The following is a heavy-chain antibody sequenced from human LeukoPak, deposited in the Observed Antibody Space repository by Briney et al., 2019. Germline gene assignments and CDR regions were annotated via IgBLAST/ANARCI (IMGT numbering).Heavy chain of an antibody. V-gene: IGHV3-23*01. D-gene: IGHD1-26*01. CDR2: ISGSGGST. CDR3: AKGSYYDSWFDP. CDR1: GFTFSSYA. J-gene: IGHJ5*02. Sequence: GSLRLSCAASGFTFSSYAMSWVRQAPGKGLEWVSAISGSGGSTYYADSVKGRFTISRDNSKNTLYLQMNSLRAEDTAVYYCAKGSYYDSWFDPWGQGTLVTVSS.